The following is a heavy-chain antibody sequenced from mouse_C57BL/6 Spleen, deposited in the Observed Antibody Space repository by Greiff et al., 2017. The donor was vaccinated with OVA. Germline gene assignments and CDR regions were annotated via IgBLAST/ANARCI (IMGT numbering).Heavy chain of an antibody. CDR2: IYPYNGGS. V-gene: IGHV1-31*01. CDR1: GYSFTGYY. J-gene: IGHJ4*01. Sequence: VQLKQSGPELVKPGASVTMSCKASGYSFTGYYMNWVKQSHGNILEWIGNIYPYNGGSSYNQKFKGKATLTVDKSSSTAYMEHSSLTSEDSAVYYGASDKGHWGTGTTVTVSS. CDR3: ASDKGH.